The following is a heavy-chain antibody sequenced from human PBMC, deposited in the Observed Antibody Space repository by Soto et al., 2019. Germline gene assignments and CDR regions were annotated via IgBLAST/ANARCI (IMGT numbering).Heavy chain of an antibody. CDR3: ASHRREYCSGGSCYYFDY. V-gene: IGHV4-34*01. CDR2: INHSGST. CDR1: GGSFSGYY. J-gene: IGHJ4*02. D-gene: IGHD2-15*01. Sequence: QVQLQQWGAGLLKPSETLSLTCAVYGGSFSGYYWSWIRQPPGKGLEWIGEINHSGSTNYNPSLKSRVTISVDTSKNQFSLKLSSVTAADTAVYYSASHRREYCSGGSCYYFDYWGQGTLVTVSS.